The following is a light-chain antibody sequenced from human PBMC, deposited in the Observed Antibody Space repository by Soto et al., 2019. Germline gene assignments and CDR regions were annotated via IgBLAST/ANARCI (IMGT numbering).Light chain of an antibody. CDR3: LLYYGGAVV. V-gene: IGLV7-43*01. CDR2: STS. J-gene: IGLJ2*01. CDR1: TGAVTSGYY. Sequence: QTVVTQDPSLTVSPGGTVTLTCASSTGAVTSGYYPNWFQQKPGQAPRALISSTSNKHSWTPARFSGSLLGGKAALTLSGVQPEDEAEYYCLLYYGGAVVFGGGTNLTVL.